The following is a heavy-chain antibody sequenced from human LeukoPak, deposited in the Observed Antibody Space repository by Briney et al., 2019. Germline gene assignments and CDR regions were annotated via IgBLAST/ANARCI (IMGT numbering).Heavy chain of an antibody. J-gene: IGHJ6*02. CDR2: IYSGGST. CDR1: GFTVSSNY. V-gene: IGHV3-66*02. Sequence: GGSLRFSCAASGFTVSSNYMSWVRQAPGKGLEWVSVIYSGGSTYYADSVKGRFTISRDNSKNTLYLQMNSLRAEDTAVYYCARDRDTMVRGVAAGYYYGMDVWGQGTTVTVSS. CDR3: ARDRDTMVRGVAAGYYYGMDV. D-gene: IGHD3-10*01.